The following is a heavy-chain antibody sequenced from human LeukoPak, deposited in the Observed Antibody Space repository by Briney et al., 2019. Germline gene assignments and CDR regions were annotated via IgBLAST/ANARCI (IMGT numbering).Heavy chain of an antibody. Sequence: SQTLSLTCTVSGGSLSSGSDYWSWIRQSAGKGLEWIGRIYASGSTNYNPSLKSRVTISVDTSKNQFSLKLSSVTAADTAVYYCARSVYSNFDYWGQGTLVTVSS. CDR3: ARSVYSNFDY. CDR1: GGSLSSGSDY. CDR2: IYASGST. J-gene: IGHJ4*02. D-gene: IGHD3-3*01. V-gene: IGHV4-61*02.